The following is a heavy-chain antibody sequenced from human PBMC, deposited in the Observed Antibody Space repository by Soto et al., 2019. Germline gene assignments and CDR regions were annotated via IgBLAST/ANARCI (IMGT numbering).Heavy chain of an antibody. Sequence: GASVKVSCKASGGTFSSYAISWVRQAPGQGLEWMGGIIPIFGTANYAQKFQGRVTITADKSTSTAYIELSSLRSEDTAVYYCARDKLGDPYYYYGMDVWGQGTTVTVSS. D-gene: IGHD1-26*01. CDR2: IIPIFGTA. CDR1: GGTFSSYA. CDR3: ARDKLGDPYYYYGMDV. J-gene: IGHJ6*02. V-gene: IGHV1-69*06.